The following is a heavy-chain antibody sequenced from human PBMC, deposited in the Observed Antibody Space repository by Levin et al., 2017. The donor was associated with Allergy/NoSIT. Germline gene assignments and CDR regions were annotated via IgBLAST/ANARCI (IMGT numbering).Heavy chain of an antibody. D-gene: IGHD1-1*01. CDR3: ARELRLEYYFDN. CDR1: GYSFTGYH. V-gene: IGHV1-2*06. Sequence: ASVKVSCEASGYSFTGYHIHWVRLAPGQGLEWMGRISPNSGDTNYAQNFQGRVTMTRDTSISTTYMELSRLTSDDTAVYYCARELRLEYYFDNWGQGTPVTVSS. CDR2: ISPNSGDT. J-gene: IGHJ4*02.